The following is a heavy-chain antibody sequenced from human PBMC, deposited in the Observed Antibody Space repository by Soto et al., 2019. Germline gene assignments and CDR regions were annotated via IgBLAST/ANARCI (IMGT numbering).Heavy chain of an antibody. CDR1: GFSLSTSGVG. J-gene: IGHJ6*02. V-gene: IGHV2-5*01. Sequence: VSGPTLVNPTQTLTLTCTFSGFSLSTSGVGVGWIRQPPGKALEWLALIYWNDDKRYSPSLKSRLTITKDTSKNQVVLTMTNMDPVDTATYYCAHRRASQYYYYYYGMDVWGQGTTVTVSS. CDR2: IYWNDDK. CDR3: AHRRASQYYYYYYGMDV.